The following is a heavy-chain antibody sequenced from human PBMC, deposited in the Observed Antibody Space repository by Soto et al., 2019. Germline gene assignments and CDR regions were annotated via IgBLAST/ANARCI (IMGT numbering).Heavy chain of an antibody. CDR1: GFTFSNAW. J-gene: IGHJ5*02. CDR3: TTDRADDILTGQSFNNS. Sequence: PGGSLRLSCAASGFTFSNAWMNWVRQAPGKGLEWVGRIKSKTDGGTTDYAAPVKGRFTISRDDSKNTLYLQMNSLKTEDTAGYYCTTDRADDILTGQSFNNSWGQGTLLTVAS. V-gene: IGHV3-15*07. CDR2: IKSKTDGGTT. D-gene: IGHD3-9*01.